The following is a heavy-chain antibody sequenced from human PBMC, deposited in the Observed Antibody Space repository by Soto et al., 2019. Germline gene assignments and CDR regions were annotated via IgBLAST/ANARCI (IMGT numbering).Heavy chain of an antibody. J-gene: IGHJ1*01. Sequence: EVQLVESGGGVVQPGGSLKLSCAASGFTFSGSAMHWVRQASGKGLEWVGRIRSKANSYATAYAASVKGRFTISRDDSKNTAYLQMNSLKTEDTAVYYCTRLHYYYSRGPYWGQGTLVTVS. CDR3: TRLHYYYSRGPY. CDR2: IRSKANSYAT. CDR1: GFTFSGSA. D-gene: IGHD3-22*01. V-gene: IGHV3-73*02.